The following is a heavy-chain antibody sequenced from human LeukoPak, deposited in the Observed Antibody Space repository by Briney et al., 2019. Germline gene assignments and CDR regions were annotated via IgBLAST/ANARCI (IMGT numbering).Heavy chain of an antibody. Sequence: GGSLRLSCAASGFTFDDYGMSWVRQAPGKGLEWVSGINWNGGSTGYADSVRGRFTISRDNAKNSLYLQMNSLRAEDTALYYCARTGYSSSWYWYWGQGTLVTVSS. CDR3: ARTGYSSSWYWY. V-gene: IGHV3-20*04. CDR1: GFTFDDYG. CDR2: INWNGGST. J-gene: IGHJ4*02. D-gene: IGHD6-13*01.